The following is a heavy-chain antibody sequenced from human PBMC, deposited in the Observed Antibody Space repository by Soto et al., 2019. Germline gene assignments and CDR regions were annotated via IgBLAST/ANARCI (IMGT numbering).Heavy chain of an antibody. CDR3: ARDRPGYSGYDSWFDP. D-gene: IGHD5-12*01. Sequence: SEPLSLTCAVSGGSISSSNWWSWVRQPPGKGLEWIGEIYHSGSTNYNPSLKSRVTISVDKSKNQFSLKLSSVTAADTAVYYCARDRPGYSGYDSWFDPWGQGTLVTVSS. J-gene: IGHJ5*02. CDR2: IYHSGST. V-gene: IGHV4-4*02. CDR1: GGSISSSNW.